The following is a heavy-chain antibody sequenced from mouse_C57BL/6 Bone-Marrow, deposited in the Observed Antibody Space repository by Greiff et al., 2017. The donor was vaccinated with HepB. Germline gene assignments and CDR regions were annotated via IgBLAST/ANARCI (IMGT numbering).Heavy chain of an antibody. CDR3: TTREYDDYFDS. J-gene: IGHJ2*01. CDR2: IDPENGDT. Sequence: EVQLQQSGAELVRPGASVKLSCTASGFNIKDDYMHWVKQRPEQGLEWIGWIDPENGDTEYASKFQGKATITADTSSNTAYLQISSLTSEDTAVYYCTTREYDDYFDSWGQGTTLTVSS. CDR1: GFNIKDDY. V-gene: IGHV14-4*01. D-gene: IGHD2-14*01.